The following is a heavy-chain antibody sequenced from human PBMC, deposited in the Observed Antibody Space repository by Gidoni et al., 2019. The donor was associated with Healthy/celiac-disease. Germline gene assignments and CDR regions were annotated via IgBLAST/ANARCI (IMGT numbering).Heavy chain of an antibody. Sequence: EVQLVQSGAEVKKPGESLKISCKGSGYSFTSYGIGWVRQMPGKGLEWMGVVYPGDSDTRYSPSFQGQVTISADKSISTAYLQWSSLKASDTAMYYCARLGSSSFLPRYGMDVWGQGTTVTVSS. D-gene: IGHD6-13*01. V-gene: IGHV5-51*01. CDR3: ARLGSSSFLPRYGMDV. CDR1: GYSFTSYG. CDR2: VYPGDSDT. J-gene: IGHJ6*02.